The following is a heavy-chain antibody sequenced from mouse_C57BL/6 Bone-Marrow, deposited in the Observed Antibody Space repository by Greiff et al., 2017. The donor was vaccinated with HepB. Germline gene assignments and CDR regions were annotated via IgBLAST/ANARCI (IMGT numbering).Heavy chain of an antibody. J-gene: IGHJ4*01. CDR2: INPSNGGT. CDR3: ARNKYCYDYDGRYSMDY. V-gene: IGHV1-53*01. D-gene: IGHD2-4*01. CDR1: GYTFTSYW. Sequence: VKLQQPGTELVKPGASVKLSCKASGYTFTSYWMHWVKQRPGQGLEWIGNINPSNGGTNYNEKFKSKATLTVDKSSSTADMQLSSLTSEDSAVYYCARNKYCYDYDGRYSMDYWGQGTSVTVSS.